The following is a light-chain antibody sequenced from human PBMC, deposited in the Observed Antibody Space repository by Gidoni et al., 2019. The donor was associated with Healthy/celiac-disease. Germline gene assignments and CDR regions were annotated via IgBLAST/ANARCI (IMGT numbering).Light chain of an antibody. CDR3: QQSYSTRVT. J-gene: IGKJ3*01. CDR2: AAS. Sequence: DIQMTQSPSSLSASVGDRVTITCRASQSISSYLNWYQQKPGKAPKLLIYAASSLQSGVPSRFSGSGSGTDFTLTISNLQPEDFATYYCQQSYSTRVTFGPGTKVDIK. V-gene: IGKV1-39*01. CDR1: QSISSY.